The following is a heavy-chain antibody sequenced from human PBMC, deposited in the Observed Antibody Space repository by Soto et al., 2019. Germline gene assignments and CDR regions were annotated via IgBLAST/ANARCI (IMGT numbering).Heavy chain of an antibody. CDR2: ISAYNGNT. V-gene: IGHV1-18*04. D-gene: IGHD3-3*01. Sequence: ASVKVSCKASGYTFTSYGISWVRQAPGQGLEWMGWISAYNGNTNYAQKLQGRVTMTTDTSTNTAYMELRSLRSEDTVVYYCARRSAPVVTIFGVSTPFYFDYWGQGTLVTVSS. CDR1: GYTFTSYG. CDR3: ARRSAPVVTIFGVSTPFYFDY. J-gene: IGHJ4*02.